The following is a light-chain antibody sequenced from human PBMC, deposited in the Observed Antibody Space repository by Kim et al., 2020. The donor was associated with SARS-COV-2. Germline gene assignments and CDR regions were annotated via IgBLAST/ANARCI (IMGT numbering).Light chain of an antibody. V-gene: IGLV2-11*01. CDR2: EVS. CDR1: SSDVVKYKY. Sequence: PGQPVTISCTGTSSDVVKYKYVSWYQQHPGKAPKLIISEVSKRPAGVPDRFSGSKSGNTASLTISGLQAEDEADYYCCAYAGTYYIFGTGTKVTVL. J-gene: IGLJ1*01. CDR3: CAYAGTYYI.